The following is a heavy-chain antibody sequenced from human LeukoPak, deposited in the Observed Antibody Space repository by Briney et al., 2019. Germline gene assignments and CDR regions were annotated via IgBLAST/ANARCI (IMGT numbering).Heavy chain of an antibody. J-gene: IGHJ2*01. CDR2: INPNSGGT. CDR1: GYTFTGYY. V-gene: IGHV1-2*02. Sequence: GASVKVSCKASGYTFTGYYMHWVRQAPGQGLEWMGWINPNSGGTNYAQKFQGRVTMTRDTSISTAYMELSRLRSDDTAVYYCARGVAAAGFYWYFDLWGRGTLVTVSS. D-gene: IGHD6-13*01. CDR3: ARGVAAAGFYWYFDL.